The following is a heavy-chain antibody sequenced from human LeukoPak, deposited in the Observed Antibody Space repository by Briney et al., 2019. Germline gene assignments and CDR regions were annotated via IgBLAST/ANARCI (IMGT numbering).Heavy chain of an antibody. CDR3: ARGRELVDY. CDR2: INMGGRTT. V-gene: IGHV3-74*01. CDR1: GFTFMSYW. Sequence: GASLRLSCAASGFTFMSYWMHWVRHAPGKGLGWVSRINMGGRTTTYADSVKGRFTISRDNTKNTVSLQMNGLRAEDTAVYYCARGRELVDYWGQGTLVTVSS. D-gene: IGHD1-26*01. J-gene: IGHJ4*02.